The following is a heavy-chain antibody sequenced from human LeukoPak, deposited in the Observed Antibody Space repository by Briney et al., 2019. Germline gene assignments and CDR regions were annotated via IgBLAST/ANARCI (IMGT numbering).Heavy chain of an antibody. Sequence: GGSLRLSCAASGSTFSSYAMSWVRQAPGKGLEWVSAISGSGGSTYYADSVKGRFTISRDNSKNTLYLQMNSLRAEDTAVYYCAKGYSNYFYNYYMDVWGKGTTVTVSS. J-gene: IGHJ6*03. CDR1: GSTFSSYA. D-gene: IGHD4-11*01. V-gene: IGHV3-23*01. CDR2: ISGSGGST. CDR3: AKGYSNYFYNYYMDV.